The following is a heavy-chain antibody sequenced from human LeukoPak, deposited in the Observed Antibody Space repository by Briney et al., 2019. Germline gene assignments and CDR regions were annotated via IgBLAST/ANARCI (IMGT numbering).Heavy chain of an antibody. Sequence: GASVKVSCKASGYTFTGYYMHWVRQAPGQGLEWMGSINPNSGGTNYAQKFQGRVTMTTDTSMSTAYMELSRLTSDDTAVYYCAGAGGRSWFDPWGQGTLVTVSS. J-gene: IGHJ5*02. CDR1: GYTFTGYY. CDR2: INPNSGGT. CDR3: AGAGGRSWFDP. V-gene: IGHV1-2*02.